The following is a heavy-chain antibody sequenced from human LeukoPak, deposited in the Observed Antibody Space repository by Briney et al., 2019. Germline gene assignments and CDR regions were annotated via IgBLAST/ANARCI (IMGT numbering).Heavy chain of an antibody. CDR1: GGSISSSSYY. J-gene: IGHJ6*02. Sequence: SETLSLTCTVSGGSISSSSYYWGWIRQPPGKGLEWVGSIYYSGSTYYNPSLKSRVTISVDTSKNQFSLKLSSVTAADTAVYYCARLTSYYGMDVWGQGTTVTVSS. CDR3: ARLTSYYGMDV. CDR2: IYYSGST. V-gene: IGHV4-39*07.